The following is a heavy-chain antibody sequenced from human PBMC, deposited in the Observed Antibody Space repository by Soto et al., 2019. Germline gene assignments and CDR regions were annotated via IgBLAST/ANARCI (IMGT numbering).Heavy chain of an antibody. V-gene: IGHV3-48*01. J-gene: IGHJ5*02. CDR3: AREDGLLNWFDP. Sequence: EVQLVESGGGLVQPGGSLRLSCAASGFTFSSYSMNWVRQAQGQGLEWDSYISSSSSTIYYADSVKGQFTISRDNAKNSLYLQMNSLRAEDTAVYYCAREDGLLNWFDPWGQGTLVTVSS. CDR1: GFTFSSYS. CDR2: ISSSSSTI. D-gene: IGHD1-26*01.